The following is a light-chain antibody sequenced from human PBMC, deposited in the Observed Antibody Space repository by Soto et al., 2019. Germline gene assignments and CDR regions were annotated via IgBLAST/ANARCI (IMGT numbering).Light chain of an antibody. J-gene: IGLJ1*01. Sequence: QSALTQPPSASGTPGQRVTVSCSGSSSNIASNTVNWYQQLPGTAPKLLIYSNDQRPSGVPDRFSGSKSGTSASLAITGLQAEDEADYYCQSYDNSLSGWVFGTGTKVTVL. V-gene: IGLV1-44*01. CDR2: SND. CDR1: SSNIASNT. CDR3: QSYDNSLSGWV.